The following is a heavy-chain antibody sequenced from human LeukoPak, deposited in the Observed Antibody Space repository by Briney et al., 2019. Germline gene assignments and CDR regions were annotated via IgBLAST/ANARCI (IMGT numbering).Heavy chain of an antibody. D-gene: IGHD3-9*01. CDR1: GYTFTDYY. J-gene: IGHJ5*01. CDR3: ATGAILLTGYDTPGWFDS. CDR2: INPKSGAT. V-gene: IGHV1-2*02. Sequence: GASVKVSCKASGYTFTDYYIHWLRQAPGPGLEWMGWINPKSGATNYAQKLQGRVTMTTDTSTSTAYMELSSLRSEDTAVYYCATGAILLTGYDTPGWFDSWGQGTLVTVSS.